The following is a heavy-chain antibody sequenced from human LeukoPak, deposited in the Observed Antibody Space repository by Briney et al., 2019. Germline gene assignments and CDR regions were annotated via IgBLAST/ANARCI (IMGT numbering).Heavy chain of an antibody. CDR2: ISSSGSTI. V-gene: IGHV3-11*01. Sequence: GGSLRLSCAASGFTFSDYYMSWIRQAPGKGLEWVSYISSSGSTIYYADSVKGRFTISRGNAKNSLYLQMNSLRAEDTAVYYCARDGGDTAIGTLPFDYWGQGTLVTVSS. CDR3: ARDGGDTAIGTLPFDY. D-gene: IGHD5-18*01. J-gene: IGHJ4*02. CDR1: GFTFSDYY.